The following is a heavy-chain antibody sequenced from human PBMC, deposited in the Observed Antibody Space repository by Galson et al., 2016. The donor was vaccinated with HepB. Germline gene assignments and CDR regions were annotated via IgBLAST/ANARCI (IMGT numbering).Heavy chain of an antibody. V-gene: IGHV3-30*04. CDR1: GFTFSSYA. Sequence: SLRLSCAASGFTFSSYAMHWVRRAPGKGLEWVAAVSYDGNNKYFADSVKGRFPISSDDSKKTLSLQMDNLRAEDTALYYCARPAAATTRLFFYFDAWGQGTLVTVSS. D-gene: IGHD6-13*01. J-gene: IGHJ4*02. CDR2: VSYDGNNK. CDR3: ARPAAATTRLFFYFDA.